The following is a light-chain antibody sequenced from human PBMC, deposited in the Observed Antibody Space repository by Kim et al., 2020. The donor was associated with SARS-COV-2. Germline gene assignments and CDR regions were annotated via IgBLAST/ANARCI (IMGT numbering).Light chain of an antibody. V-gene: IGKV1-39*01. CDR2: AAS. CDR3: QQSYITPFT. CDR1: QSISSH. Sequence: DIQMTQSPSSLYASVGDRVTITCRTSQSISSHLNWYHQKPGRAPKLLIYAASTLQGGVPSRFSGSGSETDFTLTISSLQPEDFVTYFCQQSYITPFTFGPGTKVDIK. J-gene: IGKJ3*01.